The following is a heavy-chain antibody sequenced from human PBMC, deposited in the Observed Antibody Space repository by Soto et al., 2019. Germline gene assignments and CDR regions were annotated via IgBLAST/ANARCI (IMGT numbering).Heavy chain of an antibody. Sequence: QVQLVQSGAEVKRPGSSVKVSCEASGGTFSSLGFIWVRQAPGQGLEWMGGIIPISGRTTSAPKFLGRVTITADESTRTTYMELTALTSDDTAIYYCATRGTQGRWLEFADYWGQGTLVTVSS. CDR1: GGTFSSLG. D-gene: IGHD5-12*01. CDR2: IIPISGRT. J-gene: IGHJ4*02. V-gene: IGHV1-69*01. CDR3: ATRGTQGRWLEFADY.